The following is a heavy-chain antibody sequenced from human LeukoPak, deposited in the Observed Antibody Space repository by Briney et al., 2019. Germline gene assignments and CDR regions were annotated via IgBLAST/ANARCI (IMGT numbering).Heavy chain of an antibody. Sequence: SGGSLRLSCAASGFTFSSYSMNWVRQAPGKGLEWVSYISSSSSTIYYADSVKGRFTISRDNAKNSLYLQMNSLRAEDTAVYYCARDSYYDSSGYYPDYWGQGTLVTVSS. CDR2: ISSSSSTI. V-gene: IGHV3-48*01. J-gene: IGHJ4*02. D-gene: IGHD3-22*01. CDR1: GFTFSSYS. CDR3: ARDSYYDSSGYYPDY.